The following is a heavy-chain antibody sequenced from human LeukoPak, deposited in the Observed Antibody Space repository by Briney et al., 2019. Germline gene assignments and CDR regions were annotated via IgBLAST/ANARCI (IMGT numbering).Heavy chain of an antibody. Sequence: GGSLRLSCAASGFTFSNYSMNWVRQAPGKGLEWVSYSSSSGRTIYYADSVKGRFTVSRDNAKNSLYLQMNSLRAEDTAVYYCARDRGGGPRDAFDIWGQGTMVTVSS. CDR2: SSSSGRTI. CDR1: GFTFSNYS. V-gene: IGHV3-48*04. J-gene: IGHJ3*02. CDR3: ARDRGGGPRDAFDI. D-gene: IGHD3-10*01.